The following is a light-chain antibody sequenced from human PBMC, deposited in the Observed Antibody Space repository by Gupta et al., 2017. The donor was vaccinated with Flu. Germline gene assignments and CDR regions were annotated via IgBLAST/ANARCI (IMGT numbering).Light chain of an antibody. Sequence: SSVPTPPPSMSVAPGPTARITCEGHQIGYKSVHWYQQRSGQAPVLIIYDDSDRESGTPQRFSGSNSGGTAALTISGVEAGDEADYYCQVWDTTTDHYVFGGGTKVTVL. CDR1: QIGYKS. CDR2: DDS. CDR3: QVWDTTTDHYV. J-gene: IGLJ1*01. V-gene: IGLV3-21*02.